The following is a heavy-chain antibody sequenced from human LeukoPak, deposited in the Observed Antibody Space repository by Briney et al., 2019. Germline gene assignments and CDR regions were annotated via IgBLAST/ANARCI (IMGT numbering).Heavy chain of an antibody. Sequence: GESLKISCKGSGHSFTSYWISWVRQMPGKGLEWMGRIDPSDSYTNYSPSFQGHVTISADKSISTAYLQWSSLKASDTAMYYCARHEKEYSSSWGIDPWGQGTLVTVSS. D-gene: IGHD6-6*01. J-gene: IGHJ5*02. V-gene: IGHV5-10-1*01. CDR1: GHSFTSYW. CDR3: ARHEKEYSSSWGIDP. CDR2: IDPSDSYT.